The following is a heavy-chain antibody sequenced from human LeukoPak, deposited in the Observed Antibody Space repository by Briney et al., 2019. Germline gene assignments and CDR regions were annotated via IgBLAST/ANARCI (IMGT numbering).Heavy chain of an antibody. Sequence: SETLSLTCAVYGGSFSGYYWSWLRQPPGKGLEWIGEINHSGSTNYNPSLKSRVTISVDTSKNQFSLKLSSVTAADTAVYYCAGSSGWYAFFRFDPWGQGTLVTVSS. CDR1: GGSFSGYY. CDR3: AGSSGWYAFFRFDP. J-gene: IGHJ5*02. CDR2: INHSGST. V-gene: IGHV4-34*01. D-gene: IGHD6-19*01.